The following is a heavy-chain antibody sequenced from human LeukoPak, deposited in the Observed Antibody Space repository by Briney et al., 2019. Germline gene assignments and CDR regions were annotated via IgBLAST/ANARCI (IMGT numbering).Heavy chain of an antibody. J-gene: IGHJ5*02. V-gene: IGHV1-2*02. CDR3: ARVGFVRGWFDP. D-gene: IGHD3-16*01. Sequence: ASVKVSCKASGYTFSAYYMHWVRQAPGQGLERMGWINPNSGGTNYPQKFQGRVTMTRDTSISTAYMELSRLRSDDTAVYYCARVGFVRGWFDPWGQGTLVTVSS. CDR2: INPNSGGT. CDR1: GYTFSAYY.